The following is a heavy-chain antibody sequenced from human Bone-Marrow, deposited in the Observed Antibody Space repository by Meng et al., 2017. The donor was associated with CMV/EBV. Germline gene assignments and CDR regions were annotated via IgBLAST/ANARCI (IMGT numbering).Heavy chain of an antibody. D-gene: IGHD3-3*01. CDR2: IIPIFGTA. J-gene: IGHJ6*02. CDR3: ARDRRFQFYGMDV. Sequence: SVKFSCKASGGTFSSYAISWVRQAPGQGLEWMGGIIPIFGTANYAQKFQGRVTITTDESTSTAYMELSSLRSEDTAVYYCARDRRFQFYGMDVWGQGTTVTVSS. CDR1: GGTFSSYA. V-gene: IGHV1-69*05.